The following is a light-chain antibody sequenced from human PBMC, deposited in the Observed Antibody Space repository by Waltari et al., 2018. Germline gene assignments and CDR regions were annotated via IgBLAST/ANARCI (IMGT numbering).Light chain of an antibody. J-gene: IGLJ3*02. CDR1: TSDDGKYNL. CDR2: DVN. V-gene: IGLV2-23*02. Sequence: QSALTQTAAVSGSPGQSITISCTGTTSDDGKYNLVSWYQQHPGKAPTLIIYDVNKRPTGVSHRFSGVKSGNTASLTISGLQAADEAEYYCCSYAGSAISVFGGGTKLTVL. CDR3: CSYAGSAISV.